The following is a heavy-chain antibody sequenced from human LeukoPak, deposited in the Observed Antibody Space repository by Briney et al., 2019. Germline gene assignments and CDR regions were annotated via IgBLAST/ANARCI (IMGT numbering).Heavy chain of an antibody. Sequence: PSETLSLTCAVYGGSFSGYYWSWIRQPPGKGLEWIGEINHSGSTNYNPSLKSRVTISVDTSKNQFSLKLSSVTAADTAVYYCARGRSSIAAAGTRYYFDYWGQGTLVTVSS. CDR2: INHSGST. D-gene: IGHD6-13*01. CDR3: ARGRSSIAAAGTRYYFDY. CDR1: GGSFSGYY. V-gene: IGHV4-34*01. J-gene: IGHJ4*02.